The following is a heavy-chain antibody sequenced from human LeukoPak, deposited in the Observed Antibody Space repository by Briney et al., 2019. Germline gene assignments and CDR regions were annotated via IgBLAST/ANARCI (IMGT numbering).Heavy chain of an antibody. CDR1: GGSISSSSYY. V-gene: IGHV4-39*01. J-gene: IGHJ5*02. CDR3: AYSSGFLRWFDP. Sequence: SETLSLTCTVSGGSISSSSYYWGWLRQPPGKGLEWIGSIYYSGSTYYNPSLKSRVTISVDTSKNQFSLKLSSVTAADTAVYYCAYSSGFLRWFDPWGQGTLVTVSS. D-gene: IGHD6-19*01. CDR2: IYYSGST.